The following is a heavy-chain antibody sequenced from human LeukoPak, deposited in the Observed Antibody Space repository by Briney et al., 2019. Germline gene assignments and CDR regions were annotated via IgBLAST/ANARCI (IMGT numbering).Heavy chain of an antibody. D-gene: IGHD3-9*01. J-gene: IGHJ6*04. CDR1: GFTFGDYY. CDR3: ARGLYYDLLTGYTSYYMDV. CDR2: IRSAAVTM. Sequence: PGGSLRLSCVASGFTFGDYYMSWIRQAPGKGLEWVSYIRSAAVTMYEADSVKGRFTISRDNAKNSLYLQMNSLKAEDTALYYCARGLYYDLLTGYTSYYMDVWGKGTTVTVSS. V-gene: IGHV3-11*01.